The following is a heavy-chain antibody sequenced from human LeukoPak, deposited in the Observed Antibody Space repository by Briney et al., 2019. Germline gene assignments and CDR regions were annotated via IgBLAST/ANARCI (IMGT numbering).Heavy chain of an antibody. J-gene: IGHJ4*02. D-gene: IGHD6-13*01. CDR3: AVGRGAAAAFDY. V-gene: IGHV3-23*01. Sequence: QPGGSLRLSCAASGFTFSSYGMSWVRQAPGKGLEWVSAISGSGGSTYYADSVKGRFTISRDNSKNTLYLQMNSLRAEDTAVYYCAVGRGAAAAFDYWGQGTLVTVSS. CDR1: GFTFSSYG. CDR2: ISGSGGST.